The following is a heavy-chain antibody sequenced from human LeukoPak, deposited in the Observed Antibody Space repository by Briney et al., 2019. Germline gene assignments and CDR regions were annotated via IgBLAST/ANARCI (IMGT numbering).Heavy chain of an antibody. Sequence: RSSETLSLTCTVSGGSISTSSYYWGWVRQPPGKGLEWIGRIYSGGTTNYNPSLKSRVTMSVDTSKNQFSLKLTSVTAADTAVYYCARNFRGGSTYLDYWGEGTLVTVSS. CDR2: IYSGGTT. CDR3: ARNFRGGSTYLDY. V-gene: IGHV4-39*07. CDR1: GGSISTSSYY. J-gene: IGHJ4*02. D-gene: IGHD2/OR15-2a*01.